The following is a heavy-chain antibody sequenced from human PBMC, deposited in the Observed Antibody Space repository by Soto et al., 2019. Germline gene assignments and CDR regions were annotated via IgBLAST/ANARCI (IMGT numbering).Heavy chain of an antibody. CDR3: AKGLGLHSSGYYFY. CDR1: GFTFSSYG. CDR2: ISYDGSNK. Sequence: GGSLRLSCAASGFTFSSYGMHWVRQAPGKGLEWVAVISYDGSNKYYADSVKGRFTISRDNSKNTLYLQMNSLRAEDTAVYYCAKGLGLHSSGYYFYWGQGTLVTVSS. D-gene: IGHD3-22*01. J-gene: IGHJ4*02. V-gene: IGHV3-30*18.